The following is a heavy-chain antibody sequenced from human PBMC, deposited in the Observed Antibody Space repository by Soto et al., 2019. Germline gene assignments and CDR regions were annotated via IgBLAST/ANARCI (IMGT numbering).Heavy chain of an antibody. V-gene: IGHV4-34*01. J-gene: IGHJ3*02. CDR2: INHSGST. Sequence: SETLSLTCTVYGGTVTGYYWNWILQPPGKGLEWIGEINHSGSTNYNPSLKSRVTISVDTSKNQFSLKLSSVTAADTAVYYCARAGYYDSTGYYWTNAFDIWGQGTMVT. CDR1: GGTVTGYY. CDR3: ARAGYYDSTGYYWTNAFDI. D-gene: IGHD3-22*01.